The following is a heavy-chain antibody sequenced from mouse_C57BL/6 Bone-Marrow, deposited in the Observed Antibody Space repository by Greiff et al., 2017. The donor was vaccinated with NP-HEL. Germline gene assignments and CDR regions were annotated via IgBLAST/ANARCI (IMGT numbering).Heavy chain of an antibody. CDR2: IYPGSGST. D-gene: IGHD1-1*02. J-gene: IGHJ2*01. CDR1: GYTFTHYW. CDR3: SLMDYFDY. Sequence: QVQLQQPGAELVKPGASVKMSCKASGYTFTHYWITWVKQRPGQGLEWIGDIYPGSGSTNYHEKVKSKATLTGDTSSSTAYMQLSSLTSEDSAVYYWSLMDYFDYWGQGTTLTVSS. V-gene: IGHV1-55*01.